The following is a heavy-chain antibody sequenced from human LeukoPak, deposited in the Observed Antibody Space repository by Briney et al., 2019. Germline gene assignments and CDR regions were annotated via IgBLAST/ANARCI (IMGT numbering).Heavy chain of an antibody. V-gene: IGHV3-30*04. CDR1: GFTFSSSS. Sequence: GGSLRLSCAASGFTFSSSSISWVRQAPGKGLEWVAVISYDGSNKYYADSVKGRFTISRDNSKNTLYLQMNSLRAEDTAVYYCARDLVGIAGGYWGQGTLVTVSS. D-gene: IGHD6-13*01. CDR2: ISYDGSNK. CDR3: ARDLVGIAGGY. J-gene: IGHJ4*02.